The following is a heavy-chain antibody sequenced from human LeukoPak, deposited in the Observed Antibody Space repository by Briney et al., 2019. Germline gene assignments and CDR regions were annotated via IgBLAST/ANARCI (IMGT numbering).Heavy chain of an antibody. D-gene: IGHD3-3*01. V-gene: IGHV4-31*03. CDR1: GTSISSGAYS. CDR2: IYYSGNT. Sequence: NPSEALSLTCTVSGTSISSGAYSWSWVRQHPGKGLEWIAYIYYSGNTYYNPSLKRRVTISVDTSKNQFSLKPSSVTAADTAVYYCARTITIFGALGYFDYWGQGTLVTVSS. CDR3: ARTITIFGALGYFDY. J-gene: IGHJ4*02.